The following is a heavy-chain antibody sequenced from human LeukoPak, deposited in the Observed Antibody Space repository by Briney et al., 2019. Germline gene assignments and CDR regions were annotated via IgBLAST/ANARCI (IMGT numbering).Heavy chain of an antibody. CDR2: ISSSSSYI. CDR1: GFTFSSYS. Sequence: GGSLRLSCAASGFTFSSYSMNWVRQAPGKGLEWVSSISSSSSYIYYADSVKGRFTISRDNAKNSLYLQMNSLRAEDTAVYYCARASLERTMGACIDYWGQGTLVTVSS. V-gene: IGHV3-21*01. J-gene: IGHJ4*02. CDR3: ARASLERTMGACIDY. D-gene: IGHD1-26*01.